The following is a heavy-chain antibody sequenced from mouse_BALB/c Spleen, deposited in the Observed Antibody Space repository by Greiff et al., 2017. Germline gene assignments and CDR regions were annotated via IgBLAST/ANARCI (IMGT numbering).Heavy chain of an antibody. V-gene: IGHV5-17*02. CDR1: GFTFSSFG. CDR3: AREAKLGPYFDY. J-gene: IGHJ2*01. Sequence: EVKLMESGGGLVQPGGSRKLSCAASGFTFSSFGMHWVRQAPEKGLEWVAYISSGSSTIYYADTVKGRFTISRDNPKNTLFLQMTSLRSEDTAMYYCAREAKLGPYFDYWGQGTTLTVSS. D-gene: IGHD4-1*01. CDR2: ISSGSSTI.